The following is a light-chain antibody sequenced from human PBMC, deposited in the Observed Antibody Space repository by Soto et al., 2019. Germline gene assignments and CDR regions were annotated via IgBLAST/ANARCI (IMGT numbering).Light chain of an antibody. J-gene: IGKJ1*01. Sequence: DIRMTQSPSTLSGSVGDRLTITCRASQTISSWLAWYQQKQGKAPKLLIYKASTLKSGVPSRFSGSGSGTECTLTISSLQPDDFETYYCQHYNSYSEAFGQGTKVDIK. CDR1: QTISSW. V-gene: IGKV1-5*03. CDR2: KAS. CDR3: QHYNSYSEA.